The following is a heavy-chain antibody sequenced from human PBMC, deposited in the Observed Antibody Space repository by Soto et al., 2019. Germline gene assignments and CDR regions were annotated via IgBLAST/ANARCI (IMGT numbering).Heavy chain of an antibody. CDR1: GGSISSSNW. CDR2: IYHSGST. J-gene: IGHJ5*02. D-gene: IGHD3-22*01. V-gene: IGHV4-4*02. Sequence: SETLSLTCAVSGGSISSSNWWSWARQPPGKGLEWIGEIYHSGSTNYNPSLKSRVTISVDKSNNQFSLKLSSVTAADTAVYYCARQASGYYYGWFDPWGQGTLVTVSS. CDR3: ARQASGYYYGWFDP.